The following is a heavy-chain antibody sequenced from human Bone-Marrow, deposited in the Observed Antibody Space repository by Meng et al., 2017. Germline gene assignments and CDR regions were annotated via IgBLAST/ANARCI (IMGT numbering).Heavy chain of an antibody. CDR3: TTRVYDYVWGSYRYTKKQLDY. V-gene: IGHV3-15*01. Sequence: GESLKISCVASGGTFSNAWMSWVRQAPGKGLEWVGRIKSKTDGGTTDYAAPVKGRFTISRDDSKNTLYLQMNSLKTEDTAVYYCTTRVYDYVWGSYRYTKKQLDYWGQGTLVTVSS. D-gene: IGHD3-16*02. CDR2: IKSKTDGGTT. CDR1: GGTFSNAW. J-gene: IGHJ4*02.